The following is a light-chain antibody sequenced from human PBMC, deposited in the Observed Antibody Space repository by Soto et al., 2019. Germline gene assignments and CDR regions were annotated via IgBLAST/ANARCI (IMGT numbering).Light chain of an antibody. J-gene: IGKJ1*01. CDR3: QQYITFPRT. Sequence: DIQMTQSPSTLSASVGDRVTITCRASQSISSWLAWYQQKPGKAPKRLIYKACTLESGVPARFSGSGSGTEYTLTISSLQPDDFATYYCQQYITFPRTFGQGTKVDIK. CDR1: QSISSW. V-gene: IGKV1-5*03. CDR2: KAC.